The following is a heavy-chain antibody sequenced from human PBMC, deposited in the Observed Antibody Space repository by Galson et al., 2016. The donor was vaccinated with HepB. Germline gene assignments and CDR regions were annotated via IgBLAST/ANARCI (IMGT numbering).Heavy chain of an antibody. CDR3: ARHELHSNSWYMDS. Sequence: QSGAEVKKPGESLKISCQGSGYKFTSYWIGWVRQVPGKGLEWIGTIYPGDSDTRYSTSFQGQVTISVDKSISTAYLQWSSLKASDSAMYYCARHELHSNSWYMDSWGQGTLVTVSS. D-gene: IGHD6-13*01. CDR2: IYPGDSDT. CDR1: GYKFTSYW. V-gene: IGHV5-51*01. J-gene: IGHJ4*02.